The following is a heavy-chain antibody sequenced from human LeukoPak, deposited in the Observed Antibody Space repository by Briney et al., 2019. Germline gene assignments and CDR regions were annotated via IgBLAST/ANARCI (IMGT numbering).Heavy chain of an antibody. Sequence: QTWGSLRLSCAASGFTFSAYGMHWVRQAPGKGLEWVAFIRYDGSKKYYADSVKGRFTISRDNSKNTLYLQMNSLRADDTAVYYCARYYRLDYWGQGTLVTVSS. D-gene: IGHD2-15*01. J-gene: IGHJ4*02. CDR1: GFTFSAYG. V-gene: IGHV3-30*02. CDR2: IRYDGSKK. CDR3: ARYYRLDY.